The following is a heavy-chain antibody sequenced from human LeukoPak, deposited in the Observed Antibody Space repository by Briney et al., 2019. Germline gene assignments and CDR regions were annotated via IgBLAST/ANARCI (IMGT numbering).Heavy chain of an antibody. Sequence: PGGSLRLSCAASGFTFSGSAMHWVRQASGKGLEWVCRIRSKANSYATAYAASVKGRFTSSRDDSKNTAYLQMNSLKTEDTAVYYCTRIPTQYYYDSSGYPAVAFDIWGQGTMVTVSS. V-gene: IGHV3-73*01. J-gene: IGHJ3*02. CDR2: IRSKANSYAT. CDR3: TRIPTQYYYDSSGYPAVAFDI. CDR1: GFTFSGSA. D-gene: IGHD3-22*01.